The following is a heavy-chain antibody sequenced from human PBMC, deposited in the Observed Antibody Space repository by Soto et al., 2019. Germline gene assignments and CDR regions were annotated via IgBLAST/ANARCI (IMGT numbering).Heavy chain of an antibody. CDR2: ISGSGGST. Sequence: EVQLLESGGGLVQPGGSLRLSCAASGFTFSSYARSWVRQAPGKGLGWVSAISGSGGSTYYADSVKGRFTISRDNSKNTLYLQMNSLRAEDTAVYYCAKDPRSYRNLYFDYWGQGTLVTVSS. CDR3: AKDPRSYRNLYFDY. J-gene: IGHJ4*02. V-gene: IGHV3-23*01. CDR1: GFTFSSYA. D-gene: IGHD1-26*01.